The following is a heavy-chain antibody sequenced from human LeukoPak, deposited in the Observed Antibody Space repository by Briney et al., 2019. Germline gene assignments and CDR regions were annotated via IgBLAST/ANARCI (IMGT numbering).Heavy chain of an antibody. J-gene: IGHJ4*02. V-gene: IGHV5-51*01. CDR3: ARRDAVVGATSDY. CDR2: IYPGDSDT. Sequence: GESLQISCQGSGSTFTSYWIGWVRQVPGKGLEWMGIIYPGDSDTRYSPSFQGQVTISADKSLSTAYLQWSSLKASDTAMYYCARRDAVVGATSDYWGQGTLVTVSS. D-gene: IGHD1-26*01. CDR1: GSTFTSYW.